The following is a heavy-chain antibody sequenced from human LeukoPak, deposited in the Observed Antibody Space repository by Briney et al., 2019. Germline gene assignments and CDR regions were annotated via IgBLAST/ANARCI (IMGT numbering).Heavy chain of an antibody. J-gene: IGHJ4*02. V-gene: IGHV3-21*01. CDR3: VRLRRNSDSSGYYYYYDY. CDR2: ISGSSSYI. D-gene: IGHD3-22*01. CDR1: GFTFSSYS. Sequence: SGGSLRLSCAGSGFTFSSYSMNWVRQAPGKGLEWVSSISGSSSYIYYADSVKGRFTISRDDAKSSLYLQMNSLRAEDTAVYYCVRLRRNSDSSGYYYYYDYWGQGILVTVSS.